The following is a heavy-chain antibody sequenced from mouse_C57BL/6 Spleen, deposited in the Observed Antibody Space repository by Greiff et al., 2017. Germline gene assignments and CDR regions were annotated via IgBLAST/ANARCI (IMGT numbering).Heavy chain of an antibody. D-gene: IGHD1-1*01. CDR3: TRGLTVVAPFAY. CDR1: GYKFTDYE. Sequence: QVQLQQSGAELVRPGASVTLSCKASGYKFTDYEMHWVKQTPVHGLEWIGAIDPETGGTAYNQKFKGKAILTADKSSSTAYMELRSLTSEDSAVYYCTRGLTVVAPFAYGGQGTLVTVSA. J-gene: IGHJ3*01. V-gene: IGHV1-15*01. CDR2: IDPETGGT.